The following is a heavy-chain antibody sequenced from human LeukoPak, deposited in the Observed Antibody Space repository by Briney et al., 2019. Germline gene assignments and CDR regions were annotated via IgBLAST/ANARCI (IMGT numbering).Heavy chain of an antibody. CDR3: ARDLGRDGYNRFDY. CDR1: GYTFNGYY. Sequence: ASVKVSCKASGYTFNGYYMHWLRQAPGQGLEWMGRINPNSGGTNYAQKFQGRVTMTRDTSISTAYMELNSLRSDDTAVYYCARDLGRDGYNRFDYWGQGTLVTVSS. D-gene: IGHD5-24*01. CDR2: INPNSGGT. V-gene: IGHV1-2*06. J-gene: IGHJ4*02.